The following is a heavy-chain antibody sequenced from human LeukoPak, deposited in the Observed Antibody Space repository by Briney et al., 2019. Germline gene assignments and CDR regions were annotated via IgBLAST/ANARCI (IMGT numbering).Heavy chain of an antibody. D-gene: IGHD5-12*01. Sequence: PGGSLSLSCAASGFTFSDYYMCWIRQAPGKGLEWVSSISSGSTYTNYEDSVKGRFTISRDNAKNSLYLQMNSLRGEDTAVYYCARAAIVATNWFDPGGEGTRLTVS. V-gene: IGHV3-11*05. J-gene: IGHJ5*02. CDR2: ISSGSTYT. CDR3: ARAAIVATNWFDP. CDR1: GFTFSDYY.